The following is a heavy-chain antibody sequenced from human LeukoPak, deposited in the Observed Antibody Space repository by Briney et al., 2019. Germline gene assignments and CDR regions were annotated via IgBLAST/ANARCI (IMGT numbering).Heavy chain of an antibody. CDR1: GGSISSGGYS. D-gene: IGHD6-6*01. CDR2: NYHSGST. CDR3: ARSSWPYSSSWRWFDP. Sequence: SETLCLTCAVSGGSISSGGYSWSCIRQPPGQGLEWIGYNYHSGSTYYNPSLKSRVTISVDRSKNQFSLKLSSVTAADTAVYYCARSSWPYSSSWRWFDPWGQGTLVTVSS. V-gene: IGHV4-30-2*01. J-gene: IGHJ5*02.